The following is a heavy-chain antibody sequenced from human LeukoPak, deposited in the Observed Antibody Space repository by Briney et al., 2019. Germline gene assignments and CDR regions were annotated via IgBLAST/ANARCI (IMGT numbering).Heavy chain of an antibody. CDR1: GGAFSGYY. CDR3: AREACSGGSCYPDY. D-gene: IGHD2-15*01. CDR2: INHSGST. V-gene: IGHV4-34*01. Sequence: RTSETLSLTCAVYGGAFSGYYWSWIRQPPGKGLEWIGEINHSGSTNYDPSLKSRVTMSVDMSKSQFSLNLSSVTAADTAVYYCAREACSGGSCYPDYWGQGTLVTVSS. J-gene: IGHJ4*02.